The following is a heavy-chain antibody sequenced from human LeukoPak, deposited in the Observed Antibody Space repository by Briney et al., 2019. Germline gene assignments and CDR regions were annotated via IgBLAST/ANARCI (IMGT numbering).Heavy chain of an antibody. J-gene: IGHJ5*02. CDR1: GGSISCYY. D-gene: IGHD3-22*01. Sequence: ASETLSLTCTVSGGSISCYYWSWIRQPPGKGLEWIGYIYYSESTNYNPSLKSRVTISVDTSKNQFSLKLSSVTAADTAVYYCARLHYYYDSRSEFNWFDPWGQGTLVTVSS. CDR2: IYYSEST. CDR3: ARLHYYYDSRSEFNWFDP. V-gene: IGHV4-59*08.